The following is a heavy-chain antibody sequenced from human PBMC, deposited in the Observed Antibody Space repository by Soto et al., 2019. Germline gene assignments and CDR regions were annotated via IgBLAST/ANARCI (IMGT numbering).Heavy chain of an antibody. V-gene: IGHV3-48*03. CDR1: GFTFNDFE. CDR2: IDGSGTTK. Sequence: EVQLLESGGGLVQPGGSLRLSCGVSGFTFNDFEMNWVRQAPGKGLEWLAYIDGSGTTKKYADSVRGRFTISRDNPNNSLFLQMSSLSAADTAIYYCARGFGRVNYWGQGTLVYVSS. J-gene: IGHJ4*02. D-gene: IGHD3-10*01. CDR3: ARGFGRVNY.